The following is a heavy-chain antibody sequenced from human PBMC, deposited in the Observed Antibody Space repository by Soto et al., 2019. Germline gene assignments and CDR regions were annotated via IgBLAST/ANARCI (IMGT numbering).Heavy chain of an antibody. CDR2: IYPGDSET. J-gene: IGHJ5*02. Sequence: PGESLKISCKGSGYKFATYWIAWVRRMPGRGLEWMGIIYPGDSETIYSSSFRGHVTISADKSLNTAYLQWDSLTASDSAIYYCARGLTGSAGRFDPWGQGTVVTVSS. V-gene: IGHV5-51*01. D-gene: IGHD3-16*01. CDR1: GYKFATYW. CDR3: ARGLTGSAGRFDP.